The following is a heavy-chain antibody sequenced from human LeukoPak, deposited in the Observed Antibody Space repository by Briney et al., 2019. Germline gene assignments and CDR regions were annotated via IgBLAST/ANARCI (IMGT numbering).Heavy chain of an antibody. Sequence: ASVKVSCKASGYTFTGYYLRWLGQAPRKGLAGMEWVNPNSGGPPYPQKFQGRVTMTRDTAISPAYMELGRLGPDDTGVYYRGRDRGYYVEYYMDVWGKGTTVTVSS. CDR3: GRDRGYYVEYYMDV. CDR2: VNPNSGGP. CDR1: GYTFTGYY. V-gene: IGHV1-2*02. J-gene: IGHJ6*03. D-gene: IGHD1-26*01.